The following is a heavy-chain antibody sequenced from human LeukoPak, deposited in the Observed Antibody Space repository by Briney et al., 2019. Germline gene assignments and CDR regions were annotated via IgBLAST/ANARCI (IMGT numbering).Heavy chain of an antibody. V-gene: IGHV3-74*01. CDR2: INGDGSNT. D-gene: IGHD2-15*01. Sequence: VQPGGSLRLSCAASGFTLSYNWMHWVRQAPGKGLMWVSHINGDGSNTTYADSVKGRFAISRDNAKNTLFLQMNSLRAEDTGVYYCTRDLRYCSGGTCFPSGPADYWGQGTLVTVSS. CDR1: GFTLSYNW. CDR3: TRDLRYCSGGTCFPSGPADY. J-gene: IGHJ4*02.